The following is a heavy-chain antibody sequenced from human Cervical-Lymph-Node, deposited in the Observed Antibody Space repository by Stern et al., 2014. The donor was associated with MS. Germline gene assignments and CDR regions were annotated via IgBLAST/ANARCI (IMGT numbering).Heavy chain of an antibody. D-gene: IGHD5-24*01. CDR3: ARGRDGYKSHFDY. V-gene: IGHV4-31*03. CDR1: GGSISSGGYY. Sequence: QVQLVESGPGLVKPSQTLSLTCTVSGGSISSGGYYWSWIRQHPGKGLEWIGYIYYSGSTSYNPSLKSRVTISVDTSKNQFSLKLSSVTAADTAVYYCARGRDGYKSHFDYWGQGTLVTVSS. J-gene: IGHJ4*02. CDR2: IYYSGST.